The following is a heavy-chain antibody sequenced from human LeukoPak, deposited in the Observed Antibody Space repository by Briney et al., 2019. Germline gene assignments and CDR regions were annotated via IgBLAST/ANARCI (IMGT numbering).Heavy chain of an antibody. CDR1: GGSISSGGYY. D-gene: IGHD2-2*01. CDR2: IYHSGST. V-gene: IGHV4-30-2*01. J-gene: IGHJ4*02. Sequence: PSETLSLTCTVSGGSISSGGYYWSWIRQPPGKGLEWIGYIYHSGSTYYNPSLKSRVTISVDTSKNQFSLKLSSVTAADTAVYYCARVQLVTKNYFDYWGQGTLVTVSS. CDR3: ARVQLVTKNYFDY.